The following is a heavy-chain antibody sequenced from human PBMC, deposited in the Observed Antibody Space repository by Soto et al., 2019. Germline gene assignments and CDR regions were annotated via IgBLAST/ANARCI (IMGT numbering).Heavy chain of an antibody. D-gene: IGHD3-22*01. Sequence: GGSLRLSCAASGFTFSSYAMSWVRQAPGKGLEWVSSISGTGSNTYYADSVRSRFTISRDNYKNTLYLQMNSLRDEDTVVFYCAKDSYYHDTSGYYTFAPWGQGTLVTGPS. CDR2: ISGTGSNT. CDR1: GFTFSSYA. V-gene: IGHV3-23*01. J-gene: IGHJ5*02. CDR3: AKDSYYHDTSGYYTFAP.